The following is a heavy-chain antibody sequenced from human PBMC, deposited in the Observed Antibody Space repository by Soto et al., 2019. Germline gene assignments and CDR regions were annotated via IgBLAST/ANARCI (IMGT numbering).Heavy chain of an antibody. Sequence: QVQLVQSGAEVKKPGASVKVSCKASGYTFTSYDINWVRQATGQGLEWMGWMNANSGNTGYAQKFQGTVTMTRNTSISKAYRELSSLRSEDTAGDNCATDSSGGALGYWGQGTLVTVSS. CDR2: MNANSGNT. D-gene: IGHD3-22*01. CDR3: ATDSSGGALGY. CDR1: GYTFTSYD. V-gene: IGHV1-8*01. J-gene: IGHJ4*02.